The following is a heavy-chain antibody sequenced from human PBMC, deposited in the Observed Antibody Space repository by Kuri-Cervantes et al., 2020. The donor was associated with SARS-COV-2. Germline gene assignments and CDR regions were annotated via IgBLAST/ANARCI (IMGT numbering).Heavy chain of an antibody. CDR2: ISYDGSNK. CDR3: AKERRYYTSASCYAEFDY. CDR1: GFTFSSYA. Sequence: GGSLRLSCAASGFTFSSYAMHWVRQAPGKGLEWVAVISYDGSNKYYADSVKGRFTISRDNSKNTLSLQMNSLRAEDTAVYYCAKERRYYTSASCYAEFDYWGQGTLVTVSS. J-gene: IGHJ4*02. V-gene: IGHV3-30-3*01. D-gene: IGHD2-2*01.